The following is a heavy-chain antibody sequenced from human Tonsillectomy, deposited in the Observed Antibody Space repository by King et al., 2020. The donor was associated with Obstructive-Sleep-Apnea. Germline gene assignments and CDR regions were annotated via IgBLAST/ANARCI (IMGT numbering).Heavy chain of an antibody. D-gene: IGHD2-2*01. J-gene: IGHJ2*01. CDR3: VRDSSPFDI. V-gene: IGHV1-18*01. CDR1: GYTFTSNG. Sequence: VQLVESGAEVKKPGASVKVSFKASGYTFTSNGISWVRKAPGQGLEVMGWISTYNGNPNYAQKLQDRVTMTTDTSTSTAYMELRSLRSDDTAVYYCVRDSSPFDIWGRGTLVTVSS. CDR2: ISTYNGNP.